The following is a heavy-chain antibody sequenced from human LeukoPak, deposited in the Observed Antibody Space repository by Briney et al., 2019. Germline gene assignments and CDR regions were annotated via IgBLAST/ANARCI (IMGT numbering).Heavy chain of an antibody. V-gene: IGHV1-46*01. CDR3: AREVIAVAGTIPFDY. D-gene: IGHD6-19*01. CDR1: GYTFTSYY. Sequence: ASVKVSCKAPGYTFTSYYMHWVRQAPGQGLEWMGIINPSGGSTSYAQKFQGRVTMTRDTSTSTVYMELSSLRSEDTAVYYCAREVIAVAGTIPFDYWGQGTLVTVSS. CDR2: INPSGGST. J-gene: IGHJ4*02.